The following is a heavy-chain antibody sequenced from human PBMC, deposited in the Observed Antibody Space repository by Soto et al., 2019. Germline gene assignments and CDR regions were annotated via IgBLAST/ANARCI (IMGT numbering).Heavy chain of an antibody. D-gene: IGHD5-18*01. CDR2: ISGSGGST. CDR3: ARDLGYSYGYDYYYYGMDV. V-gene: IGHV3-23*01. CDR1: GFTFSSYA. Sequence: HPGGSLRLSCAASGFTFSSYAMSWVRQAPGKGLEWVSAISGSGGSTYYADSVKGRFTISRDNSKNTLYLQMNSLRAEDTAVYYCARDLGYSYGYDYYYYGMDVWGQGTTVTVSS. J-gene: IGHJ6*02.